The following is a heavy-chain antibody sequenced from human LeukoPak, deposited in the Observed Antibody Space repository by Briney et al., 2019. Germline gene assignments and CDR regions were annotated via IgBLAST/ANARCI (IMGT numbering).Heavy chain of an antibody. V-gene: IGHV1-18*01. CDR2: ISAYNGNT. Sequence: VKVSCKASGYTFTSYGISWVRQAPGQGLEWMGWISAYNGNTNYAQKLQGRVTMTTDTSTSTAYMELRSLRSDDTAVYYCAYGYCSGGSCYSFDYWGQGTLVTVSS. CDR1: GYTFTSYG. D-gene: IGHD2-15*01. J-gene: IGHJ4*02. CDR3: AYGYCSGGSCYSFDY.